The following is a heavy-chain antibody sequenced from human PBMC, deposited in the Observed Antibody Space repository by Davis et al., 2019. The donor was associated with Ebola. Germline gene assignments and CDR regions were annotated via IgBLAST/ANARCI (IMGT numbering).Heavy chain of an antibody. V-gene: IGHV3-33*01. CDR1: GFTFSSYG. D-gene: IGHD1-26*01. CDR2: IWYDGSNK. CDR3: ARGAVGYSGSYYRYFDY. Sequence: PGGSLRLSCAASGFTFSSYGMHWVRQAPGKGLEWVAVIWYDGSNKYYADSVKGRFTISRDNAKNSLYLQMNSLRAEDTAVYYCARGAVGYSGSYYRYFDYWGQGTLVTVSS. J-gene: IGHJ4*02.